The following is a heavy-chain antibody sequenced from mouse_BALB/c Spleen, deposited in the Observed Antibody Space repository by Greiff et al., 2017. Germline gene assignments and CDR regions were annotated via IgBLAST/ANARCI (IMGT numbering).Heavy chain of an antibody. Sequence: VQLKQSGGGLVQPGGSMKLSCVASGFTFSNYWMNWVRQSPEKGLEWVAEIRLKSNNYATHYAESVKGRFTISRDDSKSSVYLQMNNLRAEDTGIYYCTRLDYDFPAYWGQGTLVTVSA. CDR3: TRLDYDFPAY. D-gene: IGHD2-4*01. J-gene: IGHJ3*01. CDR2: IRLKSNNYAT. CDR1: GFTFSNYW. V-gene: IGHV6-6*02.